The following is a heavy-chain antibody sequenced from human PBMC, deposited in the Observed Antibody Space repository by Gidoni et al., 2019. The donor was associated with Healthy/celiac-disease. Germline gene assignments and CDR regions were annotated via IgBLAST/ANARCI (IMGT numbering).Heavy chain of an antibody. V-gene: IGHV4-59*01. Sequence: QVQLPESDPGLVKPSETLYLTCTVAGGSMSSYYWSWIRQPPGKGLDWIGYIYYSGSTNYNPSLKSRVTISVDTATNQFSLKLSSVTAADTAVYYCARGVVYFDYWGQGTLVTVSS. J-gene: IGHJ4*02. CDR1: GGSMSSYY. CDR2: IYYSGST. CDR3: ARGVVYFDY. D-gene: IGHD2-15*01.